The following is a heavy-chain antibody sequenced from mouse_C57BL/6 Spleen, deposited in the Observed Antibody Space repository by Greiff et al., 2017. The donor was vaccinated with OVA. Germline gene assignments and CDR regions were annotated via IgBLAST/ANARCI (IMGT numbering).Heavy chain of an antibody. V-gene: IGHV1-69*01. J-gene: IGHJ4*01. CDR1: GYTFTSYW. CDR3: ASTGTYAMDY. CDR2: IDPSDSYT. D-gene: IGHD4-1*01. Sequence: QVQLQQPGAELVMPGASVKLSCKASGYTFTSYWMHWVKQRPGQGLEWIGEIDPSDSYTNYNQKFKGKSTLTVDKSSSTAYMQLSSLTSEDSAVYYCASTGTYAMDYWGQGTSVTVSS.